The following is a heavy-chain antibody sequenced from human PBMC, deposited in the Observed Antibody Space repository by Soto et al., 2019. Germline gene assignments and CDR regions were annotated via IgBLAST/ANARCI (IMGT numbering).Heavy chain of an antibody. CDR1: GGSISSSSYY. D-gene: IGHD6-19*01. CDR2: IYYSGST. CDR3: AYGPYSSGCDY. J-gene: IGHJ4*02. V-gene: IGHV4-39*01. Sequence: QLQLQESGPGLVKPSETLSLTCTVSGGSISSSSYYWGWIRQPPGKGLEWIGSIYYSGSTYYNPSLKSRVTISVDTSKNQFSLKLSSVTAADTAVYYCAYGPYSSGCDYWGQGTLVTVSS.